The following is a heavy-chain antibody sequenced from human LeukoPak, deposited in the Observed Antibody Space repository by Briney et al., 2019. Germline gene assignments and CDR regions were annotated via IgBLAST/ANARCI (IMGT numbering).Heavy chain of an antibody. J-gene: IGHJ5*02. D-gene: IGHD6-13*01. CDR2: IYYSGTTNY. CDR3: ARGCSAGTPHNWFDP. V-gene: IGHV4-59*02. Sequence: PSDTLSLTCTVSGGSVSTFYWSWIRQPPGKGLEWLGFIYYSGTTNYNYNPSLKSRVTISVDTSKNQFSLKLSSVTAADTAVYYCARGCSAGTPHNWFDPWGQGTLVTVSS. CDR1: GGSVSTFY.